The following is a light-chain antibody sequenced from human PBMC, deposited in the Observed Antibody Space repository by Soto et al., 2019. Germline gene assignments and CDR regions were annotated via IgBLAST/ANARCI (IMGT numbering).Light chain of an antibody. V-gene: IGKV3-11*01. CDR1: QSVSSY. CDR3: QQRSNLVS. CDR2: DAS. Sequence: EIVMTQSPATLSVSPGEGATLSCRASQSVSSYLAWYQQKPGQAPRLLIYDASNRATGIPARFSGSGSGTDFTLTISSLEPEDFAVYYCQQRSNLVSFGPGTRLEIK. J-gene: IGKJ5*01.